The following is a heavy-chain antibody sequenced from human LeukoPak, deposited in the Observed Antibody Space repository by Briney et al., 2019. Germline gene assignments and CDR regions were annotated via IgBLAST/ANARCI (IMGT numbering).Heavy chain of an antibody. CDR3: ARHGSSGWYSGWFDP. D-gene: IGHD6-19*01. J-gene: IGHJ5*02. CDR2: IYYSGST. V-gene: IGHV4-59*01. Sequence: PSETLSLTCTVSGGSISGYYWSWIRQPPGKGLEWIGYIYYSGSTNYNPSLKSRVTISVDTSKNQFSLKLSSVTAADTAVYYCARHGSSGWYSGWFDPWGQGTLVTVSS. CDR1: GGSISGYY.